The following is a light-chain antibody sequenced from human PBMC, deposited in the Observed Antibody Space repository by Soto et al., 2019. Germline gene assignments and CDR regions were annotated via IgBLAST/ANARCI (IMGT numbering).Light chain of an antibody. V-gene: IGKV3-15*01. Sequence: EIVMTQSPATLSVSPGERATLSCRASQSVSRNLAWYQQKPGQAPRLLIYGASTRATGTPARFSGSGSGTEFTLTISSLQSEDFAVYYCQQYIRWPLTFGGGTKVDIK. CDR3: QQYIRWPLT. J-gene: IGKJ4*01. CDR1: QSVSRN. CDR2: GAS.